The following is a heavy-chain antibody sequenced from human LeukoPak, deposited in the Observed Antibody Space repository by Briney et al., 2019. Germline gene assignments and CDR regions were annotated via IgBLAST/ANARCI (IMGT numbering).Heavy chain of an antibody. CDR2: ISAYNGNT. D-gene: IGHD2-21*02. Sequence: GASVKVSCKASGYTFTSYGISWVRQAPGQGLEWMGWISAYNGNTNYAQKLQGRVTMTTDTSTSTAYMELRSLRSDDTAVYYCARDRPFWRGIVVVTAIEDDAFDIWGQGTMVTVSS. CDR1: GYTFTSYG. CDR3: ARDRPFWRGIVVVTAIEDDAFDI. J-gene: IGHJ3*02. V-gene: IGHV1-18*01.